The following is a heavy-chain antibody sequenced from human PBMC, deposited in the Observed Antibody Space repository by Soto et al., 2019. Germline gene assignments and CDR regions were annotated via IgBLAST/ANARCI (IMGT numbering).Heavy chain of an antibody. CDR1: GGSISSYY. CDR2: IYYSGST. J-gene: IGHJ5*02. CDR3: ARDFGYCSGGSCRNWFDP. V-gene: IGHV4-59*01. Sequence: ASETLSLTCTVSGGSISSYYWSWIRQPPGKGLEWIGYIYYSGSTNYNPSLKSRVTISVDTSKNQFSLKLSSVTAADTAVYYCARDFGYCSGGSCRNWFDPWGQGTLVTVSS. D-gene: IGHD2-15*01.